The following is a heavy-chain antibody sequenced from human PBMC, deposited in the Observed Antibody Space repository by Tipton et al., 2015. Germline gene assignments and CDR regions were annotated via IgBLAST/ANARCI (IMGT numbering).Heavy chain of an antibody. V-gene: IGHV4-4*07. D-gene: IGHD3-10*01. Sequence: TLSLTCTVSGGSFSGYYWTWIRQPAGKGLEWIGRIYTSGRTYYNPSLKSRVSMSVDTSKNQFSLQLTSVTAADTAVYFCATGRYSYGSEYWGQGTLVTVFS. CDR3: ATGRYSYGSEY. J-gene: IGHJ4*02. CDR1: GGSFSGYY. CDR2: IYTSGRT.